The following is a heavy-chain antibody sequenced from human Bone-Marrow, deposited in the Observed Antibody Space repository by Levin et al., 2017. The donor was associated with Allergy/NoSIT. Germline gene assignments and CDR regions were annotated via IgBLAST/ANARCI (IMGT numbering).Heavy chain of an antibody. D-gene: IGHD3-10*01. CDR1: GFSLSTSGVG. CDR3: ALDNYYGSGSYYWGLFDY. J-gene: IGHJ4*02. V-gene: IGHV2-5*02. Sequence: SGPTLVKPTPTLTLTCTFSGFSLSTSGVGVGWIRQPPGKALEWLALIYWDDDKRYSPSLKSRLTITKDTSKNQVVLTMTNMDPVDTATYYCALDNYYGSGSYYWGLFDYWGQGTLVTVSS. CDR2: IYWDDDK.